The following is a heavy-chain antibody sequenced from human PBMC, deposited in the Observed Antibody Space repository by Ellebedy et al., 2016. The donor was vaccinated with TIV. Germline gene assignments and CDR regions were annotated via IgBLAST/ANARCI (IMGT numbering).Heavy chain of an antibody. J-gene: IGHJ4*02. CDR2: ISGRSTYL. V-gene: IGHV3-21*01. CDR3: ARERLEWGDYIGDFDY. Sequence: GESLKISXAASEFTFNDYWMSWIRQAPGKGLEWVASISGRSTYLYYADSVRGRFTISRDNARDSLYLQMNSLRAEDTATYYCARERLEWGDYIGDFDYWGQGTLVTVSS. CDR1: EFTFNDYW. D-gene: IGHD1-26*01.